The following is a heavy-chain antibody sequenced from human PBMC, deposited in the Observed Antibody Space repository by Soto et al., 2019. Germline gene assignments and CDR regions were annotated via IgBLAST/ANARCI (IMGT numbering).Heavy chain of an antibody. CDR2: IIPIFGTA. D-gene: IGHD6-19*01. CDR3: GRGFGSGWYGYYYGMDV. Sequence: QVQLVQSGAEVKNPGSSVKVSCKASGGTFTSYAITWVRQAPGQGLEWMGGIIPIFGTANYAQQFQGRVTITADKSTSTVYMEVSSLTSEDTAVYYGGRGFGSGWYGYYYGMDVWGQGTTVIVS. CDR1: GGTFTSYA. J-gene: IGHJ6*02. V-gene: IGHV1-69*06.